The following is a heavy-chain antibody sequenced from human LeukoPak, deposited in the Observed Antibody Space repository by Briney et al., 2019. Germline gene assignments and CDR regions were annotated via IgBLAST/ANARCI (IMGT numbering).Heavy chain of an antibody. CDR3: TKGYYEPFDV. D-gene: IGHD3-16*01. V-gene: IGHV4-59*01. CDR1: SGFSTHYY. CDR2: VSDTGRT. J-gene: IGHJ4*02. Sequence: SQTLSLTCTVSSGFSTHYYWNWIRQPPGEALEWIGCVSDTGRTTYNPSLKGRLTISVDTSKRQFSLTLTSLTAVDTAVYYCTKGYYEPFDVWGQGIPVTVSS.